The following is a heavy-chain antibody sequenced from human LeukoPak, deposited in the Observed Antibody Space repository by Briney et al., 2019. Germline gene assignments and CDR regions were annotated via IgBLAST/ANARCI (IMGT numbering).Heavy chain of an antibody. D-gene: IGHD2-8*01. Sequence: GGSLRLSCAASGFTFSSYSMNWVRQAPGKGLEWVSYISSSSSYIYYADSVKGRFTISRDNAKNSLFLQMNSLRDEDTAVYYCAREGCTNGVCSSRAFDIWGQGTMVTVSS. V-gene: IGHV3-21*01. CDR2: ISSSSSYI. CDR3: AREGCTNGVCSSRAFDI. J-gene: IGHJ3*02. CDR1: GFTFSSYS.